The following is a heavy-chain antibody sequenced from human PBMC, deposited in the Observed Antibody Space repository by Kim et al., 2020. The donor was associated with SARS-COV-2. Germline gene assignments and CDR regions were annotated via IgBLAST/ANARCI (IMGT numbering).Heavy chain of an antibody. CDR1: GFTFSSYA. J-gene: IGHJ4*02. V-gene: IGHV3-23*01. CDR2: ISGSGGST. CDR3: AKDHVTSYYYDSSGYPGYYFDY. D-gene: IGHD3-22*01. Sequence: GGSLRLSCAASGFTFSSYAMSWVRQAPGKGLEWVSAISGSGGSTYYADSVKGRFTISRDNSKNTLYLQMNSLRAEDTAVYYCAKDHVTSYYYDSSGYPGYYFDYWGQGTLVTVSS.